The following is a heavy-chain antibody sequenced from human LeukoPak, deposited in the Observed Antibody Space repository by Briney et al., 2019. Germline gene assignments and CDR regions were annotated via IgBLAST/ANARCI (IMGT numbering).Heavy chain of an antibody. V-gene: IGHV3-30-3*01. CDR2: ISYDGSNK. CDR1: GFAFSDCA. Sequence: GGSLRLSCAASGFAFSDCAMHWVRQAPGKGLEWVAVISYDGSNKYYADSVKGRFTISRENSKNTLYLQMNSLRREDTAVYYCARDENTVATGPDYWGQGTLVTVSS. D-gene: IGHD5-12*01. J-gene: IGHJ4*02. CDR3: ARDENTVATGPDY.